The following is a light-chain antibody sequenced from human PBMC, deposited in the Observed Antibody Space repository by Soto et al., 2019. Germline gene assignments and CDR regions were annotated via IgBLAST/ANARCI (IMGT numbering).Light chain of an antibody. CDR2: EVS. Sequence: QSVLTQPASVSGSPGQSVTISCTGTSSDVGAYNLVSWYQQYPGKAPKLMIYEVSNRPSGVSNRFSGSKSGNTASLTISGLQAEDEADYYCTSYTSSSTPVFGTGTKVTVL. V-gene: IGLV2-14*01. CDR3: TSYTSSSTPV. J-gene: IGLJ1*01. CDR1: SSDVGAYNL.